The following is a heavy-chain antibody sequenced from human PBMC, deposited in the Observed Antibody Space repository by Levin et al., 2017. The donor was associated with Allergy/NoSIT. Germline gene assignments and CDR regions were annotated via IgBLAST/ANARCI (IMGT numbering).Heavy chain of an antibody. Sequence: AASVKVSCKASGYTFTGYYMHWVRQAPGQGLEWMGRINPNSGGTNYAQKFQGRVTMTRDTSISTAYMELSRLRSDDTAVYYCARIRGGSSGPPHWGQGTLVTVSS. CDR1: GYTFTGYY. J-gene: IGHJ1*01. CDR2: INPNSGGT. D-gene: IGHD6-19*01. CDR3: ARIRGGSSGPPH. V-gene: IGHV1-2*06.